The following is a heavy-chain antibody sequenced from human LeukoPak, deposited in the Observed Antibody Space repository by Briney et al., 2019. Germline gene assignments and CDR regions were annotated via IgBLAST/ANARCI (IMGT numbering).Heavy chain of an antibody. J-gene: IGHJ4*02. CDR3: ARDADTAMVAYYFDY. V-gene: IGHV3-30*04. CDR1: GFTFSSYA. D-gene: IGHD5-18*01. CDR2: ISYDGSNK. Sequence: GRSLRLSCAASGFTFSSYAMHWVRQAPGEGLEWVAVISYDGSNKYYADSVKGRFTISRDNSKNTLYLQMNSLRAEDTAVYYCARDADTAMVAYYFDYWGQGTLVTVSS.